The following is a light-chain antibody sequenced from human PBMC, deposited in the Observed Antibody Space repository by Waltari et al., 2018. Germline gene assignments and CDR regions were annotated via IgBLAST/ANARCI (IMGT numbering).Light chain of an antibody. J-gene: IGLJ2*01. V-gene: IGLV3-1*01. CDR2: QDS. CDR3: QAWDSSTVV. CDR1: KLGDKF. Sequence: SYELTQPPSVSVSPGQTASITCSGDKLGDKFACWYQQKPGQFTVLVIYQDSKRPSGIPERFSGSNSGNTATLTISGTQAMDEADYYCQAWDSSTVVFGGGTKLTVL.